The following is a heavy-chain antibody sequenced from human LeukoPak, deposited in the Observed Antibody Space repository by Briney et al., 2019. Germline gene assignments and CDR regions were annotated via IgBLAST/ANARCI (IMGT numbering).Heavy chain of an antibody. CDR3: ARAAGDFWSGYRYYYYYMDV. V-gene: IGHV1-69*05. D-gene: IGHD3-3*01. CDR2: IIPIFGTA. CDR1: GGTFSSYA. J-gene: IGHJ6*03. Sequence: ASVKVSCKASGGTFSSYAISWVRQAPRQGLEWMGGIIPIFGTANYAQKFQGRVTITTDESTSTAYMELSSLRSEDTAVYYCARAAGDFWSGYRYYYYYMDVWGKGTTVTVSS.